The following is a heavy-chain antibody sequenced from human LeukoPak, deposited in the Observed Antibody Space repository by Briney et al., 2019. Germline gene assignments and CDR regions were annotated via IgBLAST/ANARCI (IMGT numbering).Heavy chain of an antibody. CDR1: GFTFSSYA. D-gene: IGHD3-22*01. J-gene: IGHJ5*02. V-gene: IGHV3-23*01. Sequence: GGSLRLSCVASGFTFSSYAMSWVRQAPGKGLEWVSAISASGGSTFYAGSVKGRFTISRDNSKTILYLQMNSLRAEGTAVYFCAKDRHDSSRLPFDPWGQGTLVTVSS. CDR3: AKDRHDSSRLPFDP. CDR2: ISASGGST.